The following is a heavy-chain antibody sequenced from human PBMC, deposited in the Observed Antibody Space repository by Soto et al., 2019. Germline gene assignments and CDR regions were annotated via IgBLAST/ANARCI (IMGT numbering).Heavy chain of an antibody. CDR3: VRGGTPKDFWSGYPYYYYYMDV. Sequence: SETLSLTCTVSGGSISSYYWSWIRQPPGKGLEWIGYIYYSGSTNYNPSLKSRVTISVDTSKNQFSLKLSSVTAADTAVYYCVRGGTPKDFWSGYPYYYYYMDVWGKGTTVTVSS. V-gene: IGHV4-59*01. CDR2: IYYSGST. J-gene: IGHJ6*03. D-gene: IGHD3-3*01. CDR1: GGSISSYY.